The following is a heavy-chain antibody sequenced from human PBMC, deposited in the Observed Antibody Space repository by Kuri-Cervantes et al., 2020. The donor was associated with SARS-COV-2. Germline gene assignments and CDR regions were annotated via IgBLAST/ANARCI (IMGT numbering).Heavy chain of an antibody. V-gene: IGHV4-34*01. CDR1: GGSFSGYY. D-gene: IGHD2-2*01. J-gene: IGHJ3*02. CDR2: INHSGST. Sequence: SQTLSLTCAVYGGSFSGYYWSWIRQPPGKGLEWIGEINHSGSTNYNPSLKSRVTISVDTSKNQFSLKLSSVTAADTAVYYCARRTRRGYCSSTSCYQDAFDIWGQGTMVTV. CDR3: ARRTRRGYCSSTSCYQDAFDI.